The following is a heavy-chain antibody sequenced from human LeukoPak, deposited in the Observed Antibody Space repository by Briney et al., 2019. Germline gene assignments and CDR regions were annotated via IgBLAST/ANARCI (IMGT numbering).Heavy chain of an antibody. CDR3: AREIGYSYGWDY. D-gene: IGHD5-18*01. Sequence: GGSLRLSCAASGFIFSNYWMHWVRQVPGKGLVWVSRITSDGSSTSYADSVKGRFTISRDNAKNTLYLQMNSLRAEDTAVYYCAREIGYSYGWDYWGQGTLVTVSS. J-gene: IGHJ4*02. CDR2: ITSDGSST. V-gene: IGHV3-74*01. CDR1: GFIFSNYW.